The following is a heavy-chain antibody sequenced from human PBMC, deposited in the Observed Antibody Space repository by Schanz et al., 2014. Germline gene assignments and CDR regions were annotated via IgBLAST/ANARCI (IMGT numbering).Heavy chain of an antibody. CDR1: GGSVSSGGDY. V-gene: IGHV4-31*03. CDR2: IYHSGNT. D-gene: IGHD2-8*02. Sequence: QVQLQESGPGLVKPSQTLSLTCTVSGGSVSSGGDYWSWIRQHPGKGLEWIGEIYHSGNTNYNASLKSRVTISVDKSKIQFSLKVRSVTAADTAVYYCARDSLRGATGGYGMDVWGQGTTVTVSS. CDR3: ARDSLRGATGGYGMDV. J-gene: IGHJ6*02.